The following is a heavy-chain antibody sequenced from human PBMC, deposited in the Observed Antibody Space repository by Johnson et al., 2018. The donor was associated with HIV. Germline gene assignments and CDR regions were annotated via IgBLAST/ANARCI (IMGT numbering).Heavy chain of an antibody. CDR2: ISSSGSTI. Sequence: MLLVESGGGLVQPGGSLRLSCAASGFTFSSYEMNWVRQAPGKGLEWVSYISSSGSTIYYADSVKGRFTISRDNSKNTLYLQMNSLRAEDTAMYYCAKEKDYGAFDIWGQGTMVTVSS. CDR3: AKEKDYGAFDI. D-gene: IGHD3-16*01. J-gene: IGHJ3*02. CDR1: GFTFSSYE. V-gene: IGHV3-48*03.